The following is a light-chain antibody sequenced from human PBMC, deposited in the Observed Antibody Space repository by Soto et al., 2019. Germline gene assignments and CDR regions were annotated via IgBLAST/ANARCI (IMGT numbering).Light chain of an antibody. Sequence: QSVLTQPPSVSAAPGQKVTISCSGSSSNIGGNSVSWYQQLPGTAPKLLIYDDNKRPSGIPDRFSGSKSGTSATLGITGFQTGDEADYYCQSYDSSLNGYVFGTGTTVTV. CDR2: DDN. CDR3: QSYDSSLNGYV. CDR1: SSNIGGNS. J-gene: IGLJ1*01. V-gene: IGLV1-51*01.